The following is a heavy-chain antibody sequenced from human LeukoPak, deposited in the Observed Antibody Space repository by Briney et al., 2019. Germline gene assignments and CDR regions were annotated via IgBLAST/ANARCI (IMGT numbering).Heavy chain of an antibody. Sequence: ASETLSLTCTVSGGSISSYYWSWIRQPAGKGLEWIGRIHTSGSTNYNPSLKSRVTMSVDTSKNQFSLKLSSVTAADTAVYYCARVRHDLWSGLLFDYWGQGTLVTVSS. V-gene: IGHV4-4*07. D-gene: IGHD3-3*01. CDR1: GGSISSYY. J-gene: IGHJ4*02. CDR2: IHTSGST. CDR3: ARVRHDLWSGLLFDY.